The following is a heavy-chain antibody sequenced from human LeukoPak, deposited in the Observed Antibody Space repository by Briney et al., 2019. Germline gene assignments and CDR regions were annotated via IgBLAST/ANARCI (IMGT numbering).Heavy chain of an antibody. V-gene: IGHV3-23*01. D-gene: IGHD3-10*01. J-gene: IGHJ6*02. CDR1: GFTFSSYA. CDR3: AKVPGVRGYYYYGLDV. CDR2: ISGSGGST. Sequence: GGSLRLSCAASGFTFSSYAMSWVRQAPGKGLEWVSAISGSGGSTYYADSVKGRFTISRDNSKNTLYLQMNSLRAEDTAVYYCAKVPGVRGYYYYGLDVRGQGTTVTVSS.